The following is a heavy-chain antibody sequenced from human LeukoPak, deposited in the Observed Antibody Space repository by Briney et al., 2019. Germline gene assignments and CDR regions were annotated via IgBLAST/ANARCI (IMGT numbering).Heavy chain of an antibody. CDR3: ARHLYYYDSSGYYYGYYYFDY. V-gene: IGHV4-39*01. CDR2: VYYSGST. J-gene: IGHJ4*02. CDR1: GGSISSSSYY. Sequence: SETLSLTCTVSGGSISSSSYYWGWIRQPPGKGLEWIGSVYYSGSTYYNPSLKSRVTISVDTSKNQFSLKLSSVTAADTAVYYCARHLYYYDSSGYYYGYYYFDYWGREPWSPSPQ. D-gene: IGHD3-22*01.